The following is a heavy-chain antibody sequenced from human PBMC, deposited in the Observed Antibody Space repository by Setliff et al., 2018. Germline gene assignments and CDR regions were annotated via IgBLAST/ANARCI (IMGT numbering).Heavy chain of an antibody. V-gene: IGHV1-18*01. CDR1: GYTFTSYG. CDR2: INTYNGDT. CDR3: ARGGVSAAGKKGVFEH. D-gene: IGHD6-13*01. J-gene: IGHJ4*02. Sequence: ASVKVSCKASGYTFTSYGISWVRQAPGRGLEWMAYINTYNGDTYYAQKFQGRVTMTRDTSTTTIYLEVNSLRSDDTAVYYCARGGVSAAGKKGVFEHWGQGTLVTVSS.